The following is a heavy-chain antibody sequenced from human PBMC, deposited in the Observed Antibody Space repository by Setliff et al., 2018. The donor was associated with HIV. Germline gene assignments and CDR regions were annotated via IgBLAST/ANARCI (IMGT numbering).Heavy chain of an antibody. CDR3: ARDSVSNYNFWSGYLDY. D-gene: IGHD3-3*01. CDR2: IYTSGST. V-gene: IGHV4-61*02. CDR1: GGPISSGSFY. J-gene: IGHJ4*02. Sequence: PSETLSLTCTVSGGPISSGSFYWNWIRQPAGKGLEWIGRIYTSGSTNYNPSLKSRVTISLDTSKNQFSLKLTSVTAADTAVYYCARDSVSNYNFWSGYLDYWGQGTLVTVSS.